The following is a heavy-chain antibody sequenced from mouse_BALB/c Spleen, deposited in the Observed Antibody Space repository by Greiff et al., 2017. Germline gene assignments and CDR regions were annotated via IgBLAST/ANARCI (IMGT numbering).Heavy chain of an antibody. J-gene: IGHJ1*01. Sequence: QVQLQQSGAELVRPGTSVKVSCKASGYAFTNYLIEWVKQRPGQGLEWIGVINPGSGGTNYNEKFKGKATLIADKSSSTAYMQLSSLTSDDSAVYFCARGEVLGYFDVWGAGTTVTVSS. D-gene: IGHD2-14*01. CDR3: ARGEVLGYFDV. CDR2: INPGSGGT. CDR1: GYAFTNYL. V-gene: IGHV1-54*01.